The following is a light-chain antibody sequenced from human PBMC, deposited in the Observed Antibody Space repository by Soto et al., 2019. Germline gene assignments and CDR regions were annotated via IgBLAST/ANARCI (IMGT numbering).Light chain of an antibody. CDR1: SSNLGDNT. V-gene: IGLV1-44*01. J-gene: IGLJ1*01. CDR2: RNN. Sequence: QSVLTQPPSASGTPGQRVTISCSGSSSNLGDNTVNWYQQLPGTAPKLLIYRNNRRPSEVPDRFSGSKSGTSASLAISGLQSDDEADYYCAAWDDSLNGRVFGTGTKVTVL. CDR3: AAWDDSLNGRV.